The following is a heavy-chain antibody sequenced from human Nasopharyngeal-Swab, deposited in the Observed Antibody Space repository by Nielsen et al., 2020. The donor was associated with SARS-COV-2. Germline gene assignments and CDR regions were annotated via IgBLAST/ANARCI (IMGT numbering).Heavy chain of an antibody. D-gene: IGHD4-17*01. J-gene: IGHJ4*02. CDR1: GFTFSNAW. Sequence: GGSLRLSCAASGFTFSNAWMSWVRQAPGKGLEWVGRIKRKTDGGTTDYAAPVKGRFTISRDDSKNTLYLQMNSLKTEDTAVYYCTTGYGDEPHQGGQGTLVTVSS. V-gene: IGHV3-15*01. CDR2: IKRKTDGGTT. CDR3: TTGYGDEPHQ.